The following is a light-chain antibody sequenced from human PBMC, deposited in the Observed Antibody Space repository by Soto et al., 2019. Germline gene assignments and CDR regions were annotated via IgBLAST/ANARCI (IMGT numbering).Light chain of an antibody. CDR3: QLSYSTPYT. V-gene: IGKV1-39*01. J-gene: IGKJ2*01. Sequence: DIQMTQSPSSLSASVGDRVTITCRASQTITSYLNWYQQKPGKAPKLLIYAASSLQSGVPSRFSGSGSGTDFTLTISSLQPEDFATYFCQLSYSTPYTFGQGTNREIK. CDR1: QTITSY. CDR2: AAS.